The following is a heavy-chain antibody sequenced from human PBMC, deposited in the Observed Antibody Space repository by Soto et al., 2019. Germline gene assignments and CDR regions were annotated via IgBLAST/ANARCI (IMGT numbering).Heavy chain of an antibody. Sequence: SVKVSCKASGGTFSSYTISWVRQAPGQGLEWMGRIIPILGIANYAQKFQGRVTITADKSTSTAYMELSSLRSEDTAVYYCFVGFGETNWFDPWGQGTLVTVSS. V-gene: IGHV1-69*02. CDR1: GGTFSSYT. J-gene: IGHJ5*02. D-gene: IGHD3-10*01. CDR3: FVGFGETNWFDP. CDR2: IIPILGIA.